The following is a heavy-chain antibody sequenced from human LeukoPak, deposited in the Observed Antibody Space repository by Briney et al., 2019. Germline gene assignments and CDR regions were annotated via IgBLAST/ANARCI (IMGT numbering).Heavy chain of an antibody. J-gene: IGHJ5*02. Sequence: GRSLRLSCAASGFTFDDYAMHWARHAPGKGLEWVSGISWNSGSIGYADSVKGRFTISRDNAKNSLYLQMNSLRAEDTALYYCAKDSGSGWYESNWFDPWGQGTLVTVSS. D-gene: IGHD6-19*01. CDR2: ISWNSGSI. CDR3: AKDSGSGWYESNWFDP. CDR1: GFTFDDYA. V-gene: IGHV3-9*01.